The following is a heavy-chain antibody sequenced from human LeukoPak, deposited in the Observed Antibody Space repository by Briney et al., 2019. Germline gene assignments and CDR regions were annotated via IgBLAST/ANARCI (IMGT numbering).Heavy chain of an antibody. J-gene: IGHJ4*02. V-gene: IGHV4-59*08. D-gene: IGHD2-15*01. CDR2: IYYTET. CDR3: ARVAVAAGNDY. Sequence: SETLSLTCTVSGGSVSNYYWSWIRQSPGKGLEWIGYIYYTETSYNPSLKSRVTISADTSKNQFSLKLSSVTAADTAVYYCARVAVAAGNDYWGQGTLVTVSS. CDR1: GGSVSNYY.